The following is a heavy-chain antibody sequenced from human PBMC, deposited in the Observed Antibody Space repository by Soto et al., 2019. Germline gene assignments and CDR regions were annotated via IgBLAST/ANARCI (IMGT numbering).Heavy chain of an antibody. V-gene: IGHV1-69*01. D-gene: IGHD2-2*01. Sequence: QVQLVQSGAEVRKPGSSVRVSCKTSGDTFSSYPITWVRQAPGQGLEWIGGITPLLRTTNYAQRFQGRVIVTAYASTSTAYMELSSLRSEDTAVYYCATTRRYCGSTSCSFEYWGQGTLVTVSS. CDR3: ATTRRYCGSTSCSFEY. CDR2: ITPLLRTT. J-gene: IGHJ4*02. CDR1: GDTFSSYP.